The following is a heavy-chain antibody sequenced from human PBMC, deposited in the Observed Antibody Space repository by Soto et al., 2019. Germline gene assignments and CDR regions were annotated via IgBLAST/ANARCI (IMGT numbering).Heavy chain of an antibody. J-gene: IGHJ3*02. CDR3: ATTGPRYYYDSSGRDAFDI. CDR1: GYTLTELS. CDR2: FDPEDGET. V-gene: IGHV1-24*01. Sequence: ASVKVSCKVSGYTLTELSIHWVRQAPGKGLEWMGGFDPEDGETIYAQKFQGRVTMTEDTSTDTAYMELSSLRSEDTAVYYCATTGPRYYYDSSGRDAFDIWGQGTMVTVSS. D-gene: IGHD3-22*01.